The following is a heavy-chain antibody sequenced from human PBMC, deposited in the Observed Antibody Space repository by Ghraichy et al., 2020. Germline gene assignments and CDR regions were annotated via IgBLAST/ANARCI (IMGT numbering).Heavy chain of an antibody. CDR3: ARARRDGYTGYAFDI. D-gene: IGHD5-24*01. CDR1: GFTFSSYW. J-gene: IGHJ3*02. CDR2: INKDGSEK. Sequence: GGSLRLSCAASGFTFSSYWMNWVRQAPGKGLEWVANINKDGSEKYYVDSVTGRFTISRDNAKNSLYLQMNSLRAEDTAVYYCARARRDGYTGYAFDIWGQGTMVTVSS. V-gene: IGHV3-7*01.